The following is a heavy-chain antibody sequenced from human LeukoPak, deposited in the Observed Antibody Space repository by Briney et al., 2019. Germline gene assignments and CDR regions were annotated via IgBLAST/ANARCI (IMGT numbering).Heavy chain of an antibody. J-gene: IGHJ4*02. Sequence: SETLSLTCAVYGRSFSGYYWSWIRQPPGKGLEWIGEINHSGSTNYNPSLKSRVTISVDTSKNQFSLKLSSVTAADTAVYYCASYVGGVGATHFDYSGQGTLVTVSS. V-gene: IGHV4-34*01. CDR3: ASYVGGVGATHFDY. CDR2: INHSGST. CDR1: GRSFSGYY. D-gene: IGHD1-26*01.